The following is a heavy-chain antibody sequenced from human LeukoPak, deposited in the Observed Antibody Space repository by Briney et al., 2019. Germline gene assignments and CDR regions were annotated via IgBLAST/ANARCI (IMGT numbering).Heavy chain of an antibody. D-gene: IGHD3-16*01. CDR2: ISYDGSNK. CDR1: GFTVRSYG. V-gene: IGHV3-30*18. J-gene: IGHJ6*03. CDR3: AKGGYYYYYYYMDV. Sequence: GGSLRLSCAASGFTVRSYGMHWVRQAPGKGLEWVAVISYDGSNKYYADSVKGRFTISRDNSKNTLYLQMNSLRAEDTAVYYCAKGGYYYYYYYMDVWGKGTTVTVSS.